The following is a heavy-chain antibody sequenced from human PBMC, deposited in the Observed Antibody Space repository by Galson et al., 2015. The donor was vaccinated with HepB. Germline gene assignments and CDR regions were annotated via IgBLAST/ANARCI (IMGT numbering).Heavy chain of an antibody. CDR2: INPNSGGA. CDR1: GYIFSGFY. J-gene: IGHJ4*02. D-gene: IGHD5-12*01. CDR3: ARARRYSGYTRFLIDY. Sequence: VKVSCKASGYIFSGFYIRWVRQAPGQGLEWMGWINPNSGGANYAQKFQGRVTMTRDTSINTAYMGLSRLTSDDTAVYYCARARRYSGYTRFLIDYWGQGTLVTVSS. V-gene: IGHV1-2*02.